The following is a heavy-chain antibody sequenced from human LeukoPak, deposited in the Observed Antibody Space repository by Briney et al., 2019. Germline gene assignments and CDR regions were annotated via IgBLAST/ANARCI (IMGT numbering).Heavy chain of an antibody. CDR1: VYTLSGYY. V-gene: IGHV1-2*02. D-gene: IGHD3-10*01. Sequence: ASVKVSCKASVYTLSGYYIHWVRQAPGQGLEWMGWINPNSGGTNYAQKFQGRVTMTRATSISTAYMELSRLRSDDTAVYYCATVGFRDNFDYWGQGTLVTVSS. CDR3: ATVGFRDNFDY. CDR2: INPNSGGT. J-gene: IGHJ4*02.